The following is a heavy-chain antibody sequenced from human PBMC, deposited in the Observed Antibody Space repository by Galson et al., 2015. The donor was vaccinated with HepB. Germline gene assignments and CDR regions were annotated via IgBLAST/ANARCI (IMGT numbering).Heavy chain of an antibody. J-gene: IGHJ6*03. CDR2: ISSSSSYI. Sequence: SLRLSCAASGFTFSSYSMNWVRQAPGKGLEWVSSISSSSSYIYYADSVKGRFTISRDNAKNSLYLQMNSLRAEDTAVYYCARDWGSSWYLGYYYYYMDVWGKGTTVTVSS. V-gene: IGHV3-21*01. CDR3: ARDWGSSWYLGYYYYYMDV. D-gene: IGHD6-13*01. CDR1: GFTFSSYS.